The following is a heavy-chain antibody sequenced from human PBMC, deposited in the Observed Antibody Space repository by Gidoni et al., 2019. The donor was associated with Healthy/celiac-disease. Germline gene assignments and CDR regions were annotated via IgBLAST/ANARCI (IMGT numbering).Heavy chain of an antibody. CDR1: GGSISSSSYY. Sequence: QLQLQESGPGLVKPSETLSLTCTVSGGSISSSSYYWGWIRQPPGKGLEWIGSIYYSGSTYYNPSRKSRVTISVDTSKNQFSLKLSSVTAADTAVYYCARPYSSSSLVDYWGQGTLVTVSS. J-gene: IGHJ4*02. D-gene: IGHD6-6*01. CDR3: ARPYSSSSLVDY. V-gene: IGHV4-39*01. CDR2: IYYSGST.